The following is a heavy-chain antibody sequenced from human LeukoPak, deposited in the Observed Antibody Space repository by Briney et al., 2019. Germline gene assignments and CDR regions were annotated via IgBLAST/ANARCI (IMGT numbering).Heavy chain of an antibody. CDR2: ISYDEVKT. V-gene: IGHV3-30-3*01. Sequence: GGSLRLSCTASGFTFNKFALHWVRQAPGKGLEWVAIISYDEVKTFYSASVKGQFTISRDNSKNTLYLQMNNLGPEDTAIYYCARGRGATIPYWGQGTLVTVSS. J-gene: IGHJ4*02. D-gene: IGHD5-12*01. CDR1: GFTFNKFA. CDR3: ARGRGATIPY.